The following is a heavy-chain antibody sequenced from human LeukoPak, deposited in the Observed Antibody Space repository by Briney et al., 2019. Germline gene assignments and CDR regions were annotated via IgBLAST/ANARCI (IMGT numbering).Heavy chain of an antibody. CDR2: IDTSGGTI. CDR1: GFTFSHYE. V-gene: IGHV3-48*03. D-gene: IGHD2-2*01. Sequence: PGGSLRLSCAASGFTFSHYEMNWVRQAPGKGLEWVSYIDTSGGTIYYVDSVKGRFTISRDNAKNSLYLRMNSLRAEDTAVYYCARDSRVPAAPSDYWGQGTLVTVSS. CDR3: ARDSRVPAAPSDY. J-gene: IGHJ4*02.